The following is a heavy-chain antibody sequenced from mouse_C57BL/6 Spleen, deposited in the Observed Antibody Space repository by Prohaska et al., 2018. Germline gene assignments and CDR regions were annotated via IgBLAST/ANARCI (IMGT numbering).Heavy chain of an antibody. Sequence: QVQLQQPGAELVKPGASVKLSCKASGYTFTSYWMHWVQQRPGQGLEWIGMIHPNSSSTNYNEKFKSKATLTVDKSSSTAYRERSSLTCEDSAVYYCERPYCGSSYGFAYWGQGTLVTVSS. J-gene: IGHJ3*01. D-gene: IGHD1-1*01. CDR1: GYTFTSYW. V-gene: IGHV1-64*01. CDR2: IHPNSSST. CDR3: ERPYCGSSYGFAY.